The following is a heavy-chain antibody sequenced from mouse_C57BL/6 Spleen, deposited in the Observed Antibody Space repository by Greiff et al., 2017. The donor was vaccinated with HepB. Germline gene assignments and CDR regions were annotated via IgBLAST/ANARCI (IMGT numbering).Heavy chain of an antibody. V-gene: IGHV1-66*01. CDR3: ATYSNYGWFAY. J-gene: IGHJ3*01. CDR2: IYPGSGNT. CDR1: GYSFTSYY. Sequence: VQLQQSGPELVKPGASVKISCKASGYSFTSYYIHWVKQRPGQGLEWIGWIYPGSGNTKYNEKFKGKATLTADTSSSTAYMQLSSLTSEDSAVYYCATYSNYGWFAYWGQGTLVTVSA. D-gene: IGHD2-5*01.